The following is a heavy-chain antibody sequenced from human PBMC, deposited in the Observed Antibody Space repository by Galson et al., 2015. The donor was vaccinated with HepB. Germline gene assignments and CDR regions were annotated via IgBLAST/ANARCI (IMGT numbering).Heavy chain of an antibody. CDR3: ALVVVPAATLLPHDY. CDR2: INPNSGGT. Sequence: SVKVSCKASGYTFTGYYMHWVRQAPGQGLEWMGWINPNSGGTNYAQKFQGRVTMTRDTSISTAYMELSRLRSDDTAVYYCALVVVPAATLLPHDYWGQGTLVTVSS. J-gene: IGHJ4*02. V-gene: IGHV1-2*02. D-gene: IGHD2-2*01. CDR1: GYTFTGYY.